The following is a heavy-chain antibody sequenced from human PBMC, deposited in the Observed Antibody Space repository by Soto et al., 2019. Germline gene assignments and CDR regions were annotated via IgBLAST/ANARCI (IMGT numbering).Heavy chain of an antibody. V-gene: IGHV4-31*03. CDR1: GGSISSGGYY. J-gene: IGHJ4*02. CDR3: AREPLD. CDR2: LYYSGIT. Sequence: QVQLQESGPGLVKPSQTLSLTCTVSGGSISSGGYYWTWIRQHPGKGLEWIGYLYYSGITYYNPSLKSRVSISVDTSKNQYPLKLSSVTAADAAVYYCAREPLDWGQGTLVTVSS.